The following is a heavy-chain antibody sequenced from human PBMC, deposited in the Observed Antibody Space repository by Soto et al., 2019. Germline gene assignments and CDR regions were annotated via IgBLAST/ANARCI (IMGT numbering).Heavy chain of an antibody. CDR1: GYSFTSYW. D-gene: IGHD2-2*02. CDR2: IYPGDSDT. CDR3: ARLPHGKWPYTYYYGMDV. J-gene: IGHJ6*02. Sequence: EVQLVQSGAEVKKPGESLKISCKGSGYSFTSYWIGWVRQMPGKGLEWMGIIYPGDSDTRYSPSFQGQVTISADKSISTAYLQWSSLKASDTAMYYCARLPHGKWPYTYYYGMDVWGQGTTVTVSS. V-gene: IGHV5-51*03.